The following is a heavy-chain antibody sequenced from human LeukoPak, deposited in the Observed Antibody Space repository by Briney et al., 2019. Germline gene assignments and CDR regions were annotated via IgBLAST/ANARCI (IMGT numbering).Heavy chain of an antibody. D-gene: IGHD4-17*01. J-gene: IGHJ6*03. CDR3: AKGVTVTDYYYYYYMDV. V-gene: IGHV3-30*02. Sequence: GGSLRLSCAASGFTFSSYGMHWVRQAPGKGLEWVAFIRYDGSNKYYADSVKGRFIISRDNSKNTLYLQMNSLRAEDTAVYYCAKGVTVTDYYYYYYMDVWGKGTTVTVSS. CDR1: GFTFSSYG. CDR2: IRYDGSNK.